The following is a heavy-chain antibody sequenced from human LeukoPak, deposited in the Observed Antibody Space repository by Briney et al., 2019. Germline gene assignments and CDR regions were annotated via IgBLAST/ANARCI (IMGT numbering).Heavy chain of an antibody. V-gene: IGHV3-53*01. J-gene: IGHJ3*02. CDR1: GFTVSGNY. CDR3: ARGNGSVGCAFDI. D-gene: IGHD2-15*01. Sequence: GGSLRLSCAASGFTVSGNYMSWVRQAPGKGLEWVSVIFSGGATYYADSVNGRFTISRDTSKNTLYLQMNSLRAGDTAVYYCARGNGSVGCAFDIWGLGTMVTVSS. CDR2: IFSGGAT.